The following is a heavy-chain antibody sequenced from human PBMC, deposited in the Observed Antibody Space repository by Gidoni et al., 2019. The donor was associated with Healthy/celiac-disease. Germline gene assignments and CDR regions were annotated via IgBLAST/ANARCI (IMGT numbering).Heavy chain of an antibody. D-gene: IGHD6-13*01. CDR2: IRSKVYGGTT. CDR3: TRDPTSIAAAASYGMDV. V-gene: IGHV3-49*04. CDR1: GFTFGAYA. Sequence: EVQLVESGGGLVQPGRSLRLSCTASGFTFGAYAMSWVRQAPGKGLEWVGFIRSKVYGGTTEYAASVKGRFTISRDDSKSIAYLQMNSLKTEDTAVYYCTRDPTSIAAAASYGMDVWGQGTTVTVSS. J-gene: IGHJ6*02.